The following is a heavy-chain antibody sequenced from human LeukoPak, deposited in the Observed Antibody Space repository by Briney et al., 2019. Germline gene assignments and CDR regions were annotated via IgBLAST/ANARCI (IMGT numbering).Heavy chain of an antibody. CDR1: GFTVSTNY. J-gene: IGHJ4*02. Sequence: PGGSLRLSCVVSGFTVSTNYMTCVRQAPGKGLEWVSVIHSGGTTYYADSVKGRFTISRDNSKNSLYLEMNSLRAEDTAVYFCARNGYNSGWYRHWGQGTLVTVSS. CDR2: IHSGGTT. D-gene: IGHD6-19*01. V-gene: IGHV3-66*01. CDR3: ARNGYNSGWYRH.